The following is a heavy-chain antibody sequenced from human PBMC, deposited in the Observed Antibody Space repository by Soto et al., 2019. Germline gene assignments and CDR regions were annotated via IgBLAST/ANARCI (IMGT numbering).Heavy chain of an antibody. CDR2: MNPNSGNT. J-gene: IGHJ4*02. CDR3: ARRGMVLGVKLFDY. Sequence: QVQLVQSGAEVKKPGASVKVSCKASGYTFTSYDINWVRQATGQGLEWMGWMNPNSGNTGYAQKFQGRVTMTRNTSIRTAYMELRSLRSEDTAVYYCARRGMVLGVKLFDYWGQGPLVTVSS. V-gene: IGHV1-8*01. D-gene: IGHD3-10*01. CDR1: GYTFTSYD.